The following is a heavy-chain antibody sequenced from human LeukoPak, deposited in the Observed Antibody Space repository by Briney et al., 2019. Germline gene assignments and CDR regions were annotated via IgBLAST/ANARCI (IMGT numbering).Heavy chain of an antibody. CDR1: GFTFSSYA. D-gene: IGHD3-22*01. V-gene: IGHV3-23*01. CDR3: AKRTYYYDSSGYYYAEFDY. J-gene: IGHJ4*02. CDR2: ISGSGGRT. Sequence: GGSLRLSCAASGFTFSSYAMSWVRQAPGKGLEWVSTISGSGGRTYYADSVEGRFTISRDNSKNTLYLQMNSLRAEDTAVYYCAKRTYYYDSSGYYYAEFDYWGQGTLVTVSS.